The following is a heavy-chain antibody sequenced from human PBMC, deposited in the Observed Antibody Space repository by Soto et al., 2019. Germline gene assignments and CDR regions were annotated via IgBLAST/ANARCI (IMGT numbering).Heavy chain of an antibody. D-gene: IGHD2-15*01. Sequence: GGSLRLSCAASGFTFSSYAMSWVRQTQGQGLGWVSAISGSGGSTYYADSVKGRLTISRDNSNNTLYLQMNSLRAEDTAVYYCAKNLRVVDYWGQGTLVTVSS. CDR1: GFTFSSYA. J-gene: IGHJ4*02. V-gene: IGHV3-23*01. CDR3: AKNLRVVDY. CDR2: ISGSGGST.